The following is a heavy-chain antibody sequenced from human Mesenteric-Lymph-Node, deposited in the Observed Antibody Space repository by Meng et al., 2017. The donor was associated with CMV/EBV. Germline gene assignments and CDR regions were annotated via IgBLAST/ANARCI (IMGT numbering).Heavy chain of an antibody. Sequence: ASVKVSCKASGYTFTGYYMHWVRQAPGQGLEWMGWINANSGGTNNAQNFQGRVTMTRDTSISTAYMELSRLRSDDTAVYYCSRSSKRLWEQRLDEWGQGTLVTVSS. CDR3: SRSSKRLWEQRLDE. CDR2: INANSGGT. V-gene: IGHV1-2*02. D-gene: IGHD6-25*01. CDR1: GYTFTGYY. J-gene: IGHJ4*02.